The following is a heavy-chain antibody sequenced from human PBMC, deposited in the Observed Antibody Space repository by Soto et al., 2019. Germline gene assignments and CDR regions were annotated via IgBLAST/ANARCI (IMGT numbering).Heavy chain of an antibody. V-gene: IGHV1-69*01. J-gene: IGHJ5*02. CDR1: GGTFSSYA. Sequence: QVQLVQSGAEVKKPGSSVKVSCKASGGTFSSYAISWVRQAPGQGLEWMGGIIPIFGTANYAQKFQGRVTITADESTSTAYMELSSLRSEDTAVYYCARSRIDGVVAATAVMILFDPWGQGTLVTVSS. CDR3: ARSRIDGVVAATAVMILFDP. D-gene: IGHD2-15*01. CDR2: IIPIFGTA.